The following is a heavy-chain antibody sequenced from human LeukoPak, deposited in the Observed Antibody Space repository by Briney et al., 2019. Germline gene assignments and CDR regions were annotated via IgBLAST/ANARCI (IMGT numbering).Heavy chain of an antibody. J-gene: IGHJ5*02. CDR2: INHSGST. D-gene: IGHD5-18*01. V-gene: IGHV4-34*01. CDR3: ARARIQLWLRGGWFDP. CDR1: GGSFSGYY. Sequence: SETLSLTGAVYGGSFSGYYWSWIRQPPGKGLEWIGEINHSGSTNYNPSLKSRVTISVDTSKNQFSLKLSSVTAADTAVYYCARARIQLWLRGGWFDPWGQGTLVTVSS.